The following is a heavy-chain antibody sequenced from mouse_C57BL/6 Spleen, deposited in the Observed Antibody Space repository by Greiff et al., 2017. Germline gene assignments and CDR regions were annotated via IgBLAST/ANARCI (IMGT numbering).Heavy chain of an antibody. Sequence: QVQLQQPGAELVMPGASVKLSCKASGYTFTSYWMHWVKQRPGQGLEWIGEIDPSDSYTNYNQKFKGKSTLTVDKSSSTAYMQLSSLTSEDSAVYYCARRRDYYGYAMDYWGQGTSVTVSS. J-gene: IGHJ4*01. V-gene: IGHV1-69*01. CDR2: IDPSDSYT. CDR3: ARRRDYYGYAMDY. D-gene: IGHD1-1*01. CDR1: GYTFTSYW.